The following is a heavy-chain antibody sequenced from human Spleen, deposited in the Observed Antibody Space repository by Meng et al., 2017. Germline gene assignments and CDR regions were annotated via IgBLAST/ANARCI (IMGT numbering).Heavy chain of an antibody. CDR1: GGSSRSRDHY. CDR2: IFYTGSA. Sequence: VQLQGPGPELVKPSEALSLPCPVLGGSSRSRDHYWSWVCQYPGKGLEWIGSIFYTGSAYYNPSLKSRIYISIDTSKNQFSLKLNSVTAADTAVYYCARDRHYDVSTGYGWFDPWGQGTLVTVSS. V-gene: IGHV4-31*03. CDR3: ARDRHYDVSTGYGWFDP. J-gene: IGHJ5*02. D-gene: IGHD3-9*01.